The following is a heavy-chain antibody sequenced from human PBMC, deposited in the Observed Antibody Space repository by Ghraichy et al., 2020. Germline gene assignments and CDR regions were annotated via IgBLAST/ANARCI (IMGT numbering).Heavy chain of an antibody. Sequence: SETLSLTCTVSGGSISSSDYYWGWIRQPPGKGLEWIGSIYYSGSTYYNPSLKSRVTISLDTSKNHFSLKVSSVTAAHTAVYFCARHVYTNLYYYYYMDVWGKGTAVTVSS. CDR2: IYYSGST. J-gene: IGHJ6*03. CDR1: GGSISSSDYY. D-gene: IGHD5/OR15-5a*01. V-gene: IGHV4-39*07. CDR3: ARHVYTNLYYYYYMDV.